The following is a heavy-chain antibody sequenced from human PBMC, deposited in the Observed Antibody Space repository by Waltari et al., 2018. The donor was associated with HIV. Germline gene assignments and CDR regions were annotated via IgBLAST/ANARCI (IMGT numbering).Heavy chain of an antibody. J-gene: IGHJ5*02. CDR1: GFNFSGYG. V-gene: IGHV3-30*02. D-gene: IGHD3-10*01. CDR3: SKDLLTNIRGGAFDP. Sequence: QVQLVESGGGVVQPGGSLILSCVASGFNFSGYGMHWVRQGPGKGLDWVTFIRYGGNSESYLRSVKGRFTISRDNSKNIVYLKMNSLRPEDTAIYYCSKDLLTNIRGGAFDPWGQGTLVTVSS. CDR2: IRYGGNSE.